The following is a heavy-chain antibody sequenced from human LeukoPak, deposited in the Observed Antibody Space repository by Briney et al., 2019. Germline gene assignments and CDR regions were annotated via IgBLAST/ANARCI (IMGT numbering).Heavy chain of an antibody. V-gene: IGHV3-30*04. Sequence: GRSLRLSCAASGFTFSSYAMHWVRQAPGKGLEWVAVISYDGSNKYYADSVKGRFTISRDNAKNSLYLQMNSLRAEDTAVYYCAGEDGDGQAYFDSWGQGTLVTVSS. CDR1: GFTFSSYA. CDR2: ISYDGSNK. J-gene: IGHJ4*02. CDR3: AGEDGDGQAYFDS. D-gene: IGHD4-17*01.